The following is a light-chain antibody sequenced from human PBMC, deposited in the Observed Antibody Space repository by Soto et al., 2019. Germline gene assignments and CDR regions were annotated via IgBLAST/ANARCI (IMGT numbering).Light chain of an antibody. V-gene: IGKV1-39*01. J-gene: IGKJ1*01. CDR1: QSIVTY. CDR2: AAS. Sequence: DIQMTQSPSSLSASVVDRVTITCRASQSIVTYLNWYLQKPGKAPKLLIYAASNLQSGVPSRFSGSGSGTDFTLTISSLQPEYFATYFCQQSYSTPPWTFGQGTKVEIK. CDR3: QQSYSTPPWT.